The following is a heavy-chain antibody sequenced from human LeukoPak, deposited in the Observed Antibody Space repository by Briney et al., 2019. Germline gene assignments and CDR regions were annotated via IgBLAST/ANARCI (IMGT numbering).Heavy chain of an antibody. V-gene: IGHV1-2*02. D-gene: IGHD3-10*01. CDR1: GYTFTGYY. Sequence: ASVKVSCKASGYTFTGYYMHWVRQAPGQGLEWMGWINPNSGGTNYAQKFQGRVTMTRDTPISTAYMELSRLRSDDTAVYYCARDRTYYYGSGSYYRGWFDPWGQGTLVTVSS. CDR2: INPNSGGT. CDR3: ARDRTYYYGSGSYYRGWFDP. J-gene: IGHJ5*02.